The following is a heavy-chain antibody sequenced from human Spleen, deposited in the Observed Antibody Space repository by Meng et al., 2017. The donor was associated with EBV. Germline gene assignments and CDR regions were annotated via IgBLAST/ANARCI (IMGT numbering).Heavy chain of an antibody. CDR1: GGSISSGGYY. CDR3: ARAAYDVSGYFDY. J-gene: IGHJ4*02. Sequence: RMQQSGPGLVKPSQTLSLTCAVSGGSISSGGYYWSWLRQPPGKRLEWIGYIYTSGSTYYNPSLKSRPTISLDMSKNQFSLQLRSVTAADTAVYYCARAAYDVSGYFDYWGQGTLVTVSS. V-gene: IGHV4-30-4*01. CDR2: IYTSGST. D-gene: IGHD3-22*01.